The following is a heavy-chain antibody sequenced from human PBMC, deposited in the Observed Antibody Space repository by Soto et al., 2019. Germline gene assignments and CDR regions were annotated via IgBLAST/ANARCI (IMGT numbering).Heavy chain of an antibody. CDR2: INPSGGST. Sequence: ASVKVSCKASGYTFTSCYMHWVRQSPEQGLEWMGIINPSGGSTSYAQKFQGRVTMTRDTSTSTVYMELSSLRSEDTAVYYCARSATDYDFWSGYYNNWFDPWGQGTLVTVSS. CDR1: GYTFTSCY. D-gene: IGHD3-3*01. CDR3: ARSATDYDFWSGYYNNWFDP. V-gene: IGHV1-46*03. J-gene: IGHJ5*02.